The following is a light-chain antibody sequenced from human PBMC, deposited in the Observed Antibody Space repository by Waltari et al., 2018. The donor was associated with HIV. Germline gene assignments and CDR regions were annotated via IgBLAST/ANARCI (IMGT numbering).Light chain of an antibody. CDR3: QQYYSDST. J-gene: IGKJ3*01. CDR1: QTVYNW. Sequence: DIPLTQSPSTVSAAVGDRITITCRASQTVYNWLAWYQQRPGKAPKLLIYKASTLESGVPPRFGGSGSGTEFTLTINGLQSDDFATYYCQQYYSDSTFGPGTKVDIK. CDR2: KAS. V-gene: IGKV1-5*03.